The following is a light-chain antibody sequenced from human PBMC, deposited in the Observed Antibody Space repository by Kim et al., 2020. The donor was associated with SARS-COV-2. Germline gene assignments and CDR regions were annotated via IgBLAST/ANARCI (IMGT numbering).Light chain of an antibody. CDR3: SSRDSSGNHVV. CDR1: SLRIYY. CDR2: IKN. J-gene: IGLJ2*01. Sequence: SSELTQDPAVSVALGQTVRITCQGDSLRIYYASWYQQKPGQAPLLVIYIKNNLPSGIPDRFSGSSSGDTASLTITGAQAEDEADYYCSSRDSSGNHVVFGGGTQLTVL. V-gene: IGLV3-19*01.